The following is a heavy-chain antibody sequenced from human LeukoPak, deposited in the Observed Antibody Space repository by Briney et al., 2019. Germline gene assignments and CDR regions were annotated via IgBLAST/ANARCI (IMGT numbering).Heavy chain of an antibody. Sequence: PGGSLRLSCAASGFTFRTYAMSWVRQAPGKGLEWVSTISDSGDSTFYADSVKGRFTISRDNSKNTLYLQMNSLRAEDTAVYYCAKRQFSSSSGRFDYWGQGTPVTVSS. D-gene: IGHD6-6*01. CDR1: GFTFRTYA. J-gene: IGHJ4*02. V-gene: IGHV3-23*01. CDR3: AKRQFSSSSGRFDY. CDR2: ISDSGDST.